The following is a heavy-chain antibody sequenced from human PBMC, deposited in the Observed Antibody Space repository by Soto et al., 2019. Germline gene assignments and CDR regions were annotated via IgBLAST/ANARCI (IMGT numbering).Heavy chain of an antibody. D-gene: IGHD3-16*01. CDR1: GYTGIRYV. CDR3: ARGGYYDNDWKKLNCDGLDV. CDR2: SSPYNDYT. V-gene: IGHV1-18*01. J-gene: IGHJ6*02. Sequence: QVQLVQSASEVKKPGSSVKVSCKASGYTGIRYVITWVRQAPGQGLEWVGWSSPYNDYTEDAPQFHGRSTMTTDTTTKTVKFALRGLRSDDTAVYYCARGGYYDNDWKKLNCDGLDVCCQGTTVTVSS.